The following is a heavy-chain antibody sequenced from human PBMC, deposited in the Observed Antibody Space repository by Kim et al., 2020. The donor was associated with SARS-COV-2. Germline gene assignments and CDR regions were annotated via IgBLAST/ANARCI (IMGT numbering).Heavy chain of an antibody. J-gene: IGHJ6*02. V-gene: IGHV3-33*03. D-gene: IGHD3-9*01. CDR3: SSYDISPGFRPYYHYGLDV. Sequence: GGSLRLSCEASGFTFSSYGMRWVRQAPGKGLECVAVIGLDGSIKYYLESVKGRFTISRDNTKKMMFLQMNNLRAEDTALYYCSSYDISPGFRPYYHYGLDVWGPGTTDIVSS. CDR1: GFTFSSYG. CDR2: IGLDGSIK.